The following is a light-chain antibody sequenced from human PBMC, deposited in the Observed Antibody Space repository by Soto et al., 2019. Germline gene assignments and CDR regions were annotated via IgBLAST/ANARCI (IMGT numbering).Light chain of an antibody. Sequence: QSALTQPRSVSGSPGQSVTISCTGTSSDIGAYNYVSWYQQHPGKVPKLMLYDVSKRPSGVPDRFSGSKSGNTASLTISGLQADDEADYYCCSYAGAYIYVFATGTKAPS. CDR2: DVS. CDR1: SSDIGAYNY. CDR3: CSYAGAYIYV. J-gene: IGLJ1*01. V-gene: IGLV2-11*01.